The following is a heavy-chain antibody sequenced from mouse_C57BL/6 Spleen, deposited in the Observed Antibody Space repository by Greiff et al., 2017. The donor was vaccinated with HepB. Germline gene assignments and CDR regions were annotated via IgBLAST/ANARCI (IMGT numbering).Heavy chain of an antibody. V-gene: IGHV1-53*01. CDR3: ARGGSNYDYAMDY. CDR1: GYTFTSYW. CDR2: INPSNGGT. J-gene: IGHJ4*01. D-gene: IGHD2-5*01. Sequence: QVQLQQPGTELVKPGASVKLSCKASGYTFTSYWMHWVKQRPGQGLEWIGNINPSNGGTNYNEKFKSKATLTVDKSSSTAYMQLSSLTSEDSAVYYGARGGSNYDYAMDYWGQGTSVTVSS.